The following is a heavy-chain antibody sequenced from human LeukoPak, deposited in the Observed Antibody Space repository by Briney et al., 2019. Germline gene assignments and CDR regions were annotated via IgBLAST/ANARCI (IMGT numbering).Heavy chain of an antibody. Sequence: GGSLRLSCAASGFTFSGYAMNWVRQAPGKGLEWVSHIYSSDATYADSVKGRFTISRDNSKNTLYLQMGSLRGEDMAVYYCARGLITGAAGTYYYYGMDVWGQGTTVTVSS. D-gene: IGHD6-13*01. CDR1: GFTFSGYA. CDR3: ARGLITGAAGTYYYYGMDV. V-gene: IGHV3-64*02. CDR2: IYSSDAT. J-gene: IGHJ6*02.